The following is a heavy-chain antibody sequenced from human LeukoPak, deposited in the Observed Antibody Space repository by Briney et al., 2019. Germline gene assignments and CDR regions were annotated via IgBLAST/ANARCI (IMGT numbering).Heavy chain of an antibody. CDR3: AKSESIIAVAGTLDY. V-gene: IGHV3-30*18. CDR2: ISSDGSHK. D-gene: IGHD6-19*01. J-gene: IGHJ4*02. CDR1: AFTFSTYG. Sequence: GKSLRLSCAASAFTFSTYGMHWVRQAPGKGLEWVALISSDGSHKYYADSVKGRFTISRDNSKNTPYLQMNSLRAEDTAVYYCAKSESIIAVAGTLDYWGQGTLVTVSS.